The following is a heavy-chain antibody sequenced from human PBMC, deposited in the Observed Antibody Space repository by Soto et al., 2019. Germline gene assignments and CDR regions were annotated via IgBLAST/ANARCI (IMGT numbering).Heavy chain of an antibody. CDR1: GGTFSSYT. CDR3: ARVPYCSGGSCARFYCYMDV. Sequence: QVQLVQSGAEVKKPGSSVKVSCKASGGTFSSYTISWVRQAPGQGLEWMGRIIPILGIANYAQKFQGRVTITADKSTSTAYMELSSLRSEDTAVYYCARVPYCSGGSCARFYCYMDVWGKGTTVTVSS. D-gene: IGHD2-15*01. J-gene: IGHJ6*03. V-gene: IGHV1-69*02. CDR2: IIPILGIA.